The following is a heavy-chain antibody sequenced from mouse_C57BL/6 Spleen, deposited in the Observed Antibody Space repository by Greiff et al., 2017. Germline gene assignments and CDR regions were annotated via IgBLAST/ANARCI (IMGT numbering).Heavy chain of an antibody. CDR2: ISPRSGNT. CDR1: GYTFTSSG. D-gene: IGHD3-2*02. Sequence: VQLQESGAELARPGASVKLSCKASGYTFTSSGISWVKQRTGQGLEWIGEISPRSGNTYYNEKFKGKATLTADKASSTAYMELRSLTSEDSAVYFCARFWTAQATIDYWGQGTTLTVSS. CDR3: ARFWTAQATIDY. V-gene: IGHV1-81*01. J-gene: IGHJ2*01.